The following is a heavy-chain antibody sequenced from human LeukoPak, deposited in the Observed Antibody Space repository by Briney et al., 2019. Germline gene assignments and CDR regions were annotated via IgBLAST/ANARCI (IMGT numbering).Heavy chain of an antibody. J-gene: IGHJ6*02. V-gene: IGHV4-59*01. CDR1: GGSINRYY. CDR3: ARSYDSRGFYYYGMDV. CDR2: IYYSGST. D-gene: IGHD3-22*01. Sequence: SETLSLTCTVSGGSINRYYGSWIRQPPGKGLQWIRYIYYSGSTHYTPSLESRVTISVDTSKDQFSLKLSSVTAADTAVYYCARSYDSRGFYYYGMDVWGQGTTVTVSS.